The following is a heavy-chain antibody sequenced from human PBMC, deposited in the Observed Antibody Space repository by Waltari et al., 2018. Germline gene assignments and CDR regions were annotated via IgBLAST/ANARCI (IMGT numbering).Heavy chain of an antibody. CDR2: LTGGRDNT. CDR1: GFTFNIYA. J-gene: IGHJ5*02. D-gene: IGHD3-10*01. CDR3: AKGGYGSGAYYTVFQS. V-gene: IGHV3-23*01. Sequence: EVQLLESGGGLVQPGGSLRLSRAASGFTFNIYAMRWVRQAPGKGLEWVSSLTGGRDNTYYAESVKGRFTISRDNSKNTLYLELNNLRADDTAVYYCAKGGYGSGAYYTVFQSWGQGALVTVSS.